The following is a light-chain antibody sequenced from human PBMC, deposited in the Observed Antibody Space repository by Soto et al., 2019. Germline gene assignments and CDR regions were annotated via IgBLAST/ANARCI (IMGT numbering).Light chain of an antibody. Sequence: DIQMTQSPSTLSASVGYRVTITCRASQSISSWLAWYQQKPGKAPKLLIYDASSLESGVPSRFSGSGSGTEFTLTISSLQPDDFATYYRQQYNSYSWTFGQGTKWIS. CDR2: DAS. J-gene: IGKJ1*01. CDR1: QSISSW. CDR3: QQYNSYSWT. V-gene: IGKV1-5*01.